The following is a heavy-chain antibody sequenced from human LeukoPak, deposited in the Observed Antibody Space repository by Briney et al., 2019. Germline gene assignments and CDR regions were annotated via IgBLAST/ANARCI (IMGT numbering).Heavy chain of an antibody. D-gene: IGHD4-17*01. V-gene: IGHV3-33*01. CDR3: ARDADYGDSYWYFDL. CDR2: IWYDGTNK. Sequence: PGGSLRLSCAASGXTFSSYGMHWVRQAPGKGLEWVFVIWYDGTNKYYADPVKGRFTISRDNSKNTLYLQMNSLRAEDTAVYYCARDADYGDSYWYFDLWGRGTLVTVSS. J-gene: IGHJ2*01. CDR1: GXTFSSYG.